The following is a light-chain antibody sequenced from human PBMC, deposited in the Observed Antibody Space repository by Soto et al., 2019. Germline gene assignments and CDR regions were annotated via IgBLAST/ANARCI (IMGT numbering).Light chain of an antibody. CDR3: QQYNSHSRT. V-gene: IGKV1-5*01. Sequence: DIQMTQSPSTLSASVGDRVTITFRASQSISSWLAWYQQKPGKAPKLLIYDASSLESGVPSRFSGSGSGTEFTLTITSLQPDDFASYYCQQYNSHSRTFGQGTKVDI. CDR2: DAS. J-gene: IGKJ1*01. CDR1: QSISSW.